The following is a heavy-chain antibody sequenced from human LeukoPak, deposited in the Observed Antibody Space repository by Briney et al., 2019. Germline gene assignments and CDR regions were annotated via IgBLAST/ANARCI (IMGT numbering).Heavy chain of an antibody. CDR2: IYSGGST. V-gene: IGHV3-53*01. CDR3: AKDPVLSTVVTPDEDY. CDR1: GFTVSNNY. J-gene: IGHJ4*02. D-gene: IGHD4-23*01. Sequence: GGSLRLSCAASGFTVSNNYMSWVRQAPGKGLEWVSAIYSGGSTYYADSVKGRFTISRDNSKNTLYLQMNSLRAEDTAVYYCAKDPVLSTVVTPDEDYWGQGTLVTVSS.